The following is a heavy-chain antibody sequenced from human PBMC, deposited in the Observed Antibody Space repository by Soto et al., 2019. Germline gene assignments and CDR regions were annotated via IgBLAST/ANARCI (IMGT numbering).Heavy chain of an antibody. CDR2: INPNSGGT. J-gene: IGHJ6*02. Sequence: AASVKVSCKASGYTFTGYYMHWVRQAPGQGLEWMGWINPNSGGTNYAQKFQGWVTMTRDTSISTAYMELSRLRSDDTAVYYCARDNCISTSCQGYYYYGMDVWGQGTTVTVSS. D-gene: IGHD2-2*01. V-gene: IGHV1-2*04. CDR1: GYTFTGYY. CDR3: ARDNCISTSCQGYYYYGMDV.